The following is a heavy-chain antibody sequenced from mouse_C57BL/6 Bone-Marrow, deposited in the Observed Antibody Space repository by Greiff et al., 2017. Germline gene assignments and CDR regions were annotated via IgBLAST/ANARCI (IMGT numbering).Heavy chain of an antibody. V-gene: IGHV1-72*01. D-gene: IGHD1-1*01. CDR2: IDPNSGGT. Sequence: QAQLQQPGPELLKPGAPVKLSCKASGYTFPSYWMHGVKQRPGRGLGGMGRIDPNSGGTKYNEKFKSKATLTVDKPSSTAYMQLSSLTSEDSAVYYCARFAVVPFAYWGQGTLVTVSA. J-gene: IGHJ3*01. CDR3: ARFAVVPFAY. CDR1: GYTFPSYW.